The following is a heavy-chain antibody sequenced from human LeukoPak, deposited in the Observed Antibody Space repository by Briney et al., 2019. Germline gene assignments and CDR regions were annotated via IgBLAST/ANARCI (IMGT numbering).Heavy chain of an antibody. J-gene: IGHJ6*04. D-gene: IGHD7-27*01. CDR3: ASHTGDSFRRYYYYGMDV. CDR2: IIPIFGTA. CDR1: GGTFSSYA. V-gene: IGHV1-69*13. Sequence: ASVKVSCKASGGTFSSYAISWVRQAPGQGLEWMGGIIPIFGTANYAQKSQGRVTITADESTSTAYMELSSLRSEDTAVYYCASHTGDSFRRYYYYGMDVWGKGTTVTVSS.